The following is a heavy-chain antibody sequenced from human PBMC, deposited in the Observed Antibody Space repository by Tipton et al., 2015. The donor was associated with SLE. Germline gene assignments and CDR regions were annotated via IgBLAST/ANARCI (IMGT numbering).Heavy chain of an antibody. CDR2: INRDGSIT. Sequence: SLRLSCVASGFTFSTYYMHWVRQAPGKGLVWVSRINRDGSITNSADSVKGRVTTSVDTSKNRISLRLTSVTAADTAVYYCARMYAGVGAIQFFQYWGQGTQVTVSS. J-gene: IGHJ4*01. D-gene: IGHD1-26*01. CDR1: GFTFSTYY. V-gene: IGHV3-74*01. CDR3: ARMYAGVGAIQFFQY.